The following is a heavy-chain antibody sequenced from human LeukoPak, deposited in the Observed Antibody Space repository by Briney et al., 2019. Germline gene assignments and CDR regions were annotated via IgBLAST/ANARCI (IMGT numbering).Heavy chain of an antibody. CDR3: ARHSQYQLLYFDY. CDR2: INHSGST. V-gene: IGHV4-59*08. J-gene: IGHJ4*02. Sequence: PSETLSLTCTVSGGSVSSYYWSWIRQPPGKGLEWIGYINHSGSTNYNPSLKSRVTISVDTSKNQFSLKLSSVTAADTAVYYCARHSQYQLLYFDYWGQGTLVTVSS. D-gene: IGHD2-2*01. CDR1: GGSVSSYY.